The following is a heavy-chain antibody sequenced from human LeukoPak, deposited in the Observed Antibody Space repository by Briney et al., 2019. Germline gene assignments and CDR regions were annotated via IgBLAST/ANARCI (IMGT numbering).Heavy chain of an antibody. J-gene: IGHJ4*02. CDR2: IRSGAGT. CDR3: AKDSTEFYFEY. CDR1: GFTFSSYA. V-gene: IGHV3-23*01. D-gene: IGHD1-1*01. Sequence: GSLRLSCAASGFTFSSYAMSWVRQAPGKGLEWVSGIRSGAGTYYADSVRGRFTISRDNSNNTLYLQMNSLRAEDTALYYCAKDSTEFYFEYWGQGTLVTVSS.